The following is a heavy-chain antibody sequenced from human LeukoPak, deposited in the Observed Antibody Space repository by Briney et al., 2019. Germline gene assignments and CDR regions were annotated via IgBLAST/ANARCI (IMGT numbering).Heavy chain of an antibody. Sequence: GGSLRLSCAASAFIFSNYYMNWIRQAPGKGLEWLSSIRSTGSYTKYAESVTGRLTISRDKATHSMYLQINSLRATAAAVYYGAKRGNGGNWEYFDYWSQGSLVTVSS. D-gene: IGHD4-23*01. CDR1: AFIFSNYY. J-gene: IGHJ4*02. V-gene: IGHV3-11*06. CDR2: IRSTGSYT. CDR3: AKRGNGGNWEYFDY.